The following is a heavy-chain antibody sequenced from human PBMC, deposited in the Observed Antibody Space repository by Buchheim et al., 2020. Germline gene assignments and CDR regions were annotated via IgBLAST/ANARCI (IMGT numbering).Heavy chain of an antibody. V-gene: IGHV3-30*03. CDR2: ISYDGSNK. Sequence: QVQLVESGGGVVQPGRSLRLSCAASGFTFSSYGMHWVRQAPGKGLEWVAVISYDGSNKYYADSVKGRFTISRDNSKNTLYLQMNSRRAEDTAVYYGAGGGGFDYWGQGTL. CDR3: AGGGGFDY. D-gene: IGHD3-10*01. J-gene: IGHJ4*02. CDR1: GFTFSSYG.